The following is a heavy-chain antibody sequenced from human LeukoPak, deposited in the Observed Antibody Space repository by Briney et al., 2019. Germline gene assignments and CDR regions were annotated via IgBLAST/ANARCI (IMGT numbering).Heavy chain of an antibody. Sequence: PGGSLRLSCAASGFTFSSYAMSWVRQAPGKGLEWVSAISGSGGSTYYADSVKGRFIISRDNSKNTLYLQMNSLTAEDTAVYYCARAQGGAVFDYWGQGTLVTVSS. CDR2: ISGSGGST. D-gene: IGHD1-26*01. V-gene: IGHV3-23*01. CDR1: GFTFSSYA. J-gene: IGHJ4*02. CDR3: ARAQGGAVFDY.